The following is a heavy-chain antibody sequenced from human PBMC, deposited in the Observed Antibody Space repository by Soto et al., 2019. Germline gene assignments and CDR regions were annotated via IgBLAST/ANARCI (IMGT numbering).Heavy chain of an antibody. CDR3: ERDGVLRFLEWLSNDAYGSGSPDY. D-gene: IGHD3-3*01. V-gene: IGHV3-33*01. Sequence: QVQLVESAGGVVQPGRSLRLSCAASGLTFSSYGMHWVRQAPGKGLEWVAVIWHDGSNKYYADSVKGRFTISRDNSNYALNLQMNSLRDGDTAVYYCERDGVLRFLEWLSNDAYGSGSPDYGGEGTMVTFSS. CDR2: IWHDGSNK. CDR1: GLTFSSYG. J-gene: IGHJ4*02.